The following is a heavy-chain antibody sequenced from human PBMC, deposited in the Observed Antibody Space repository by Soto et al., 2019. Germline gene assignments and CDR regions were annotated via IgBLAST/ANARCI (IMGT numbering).Heavy chain of an antibody. J-gene: IGHJ5*02. CDR1: GFTFDDYA. CDR2: ISWSGTNI. D-gene: IGHD6-13*01. V-gene: IGHV3-9*01. Sequence: EVHLVESGGGLVQPGRSLKLSCVASGFTFDDYAMYWVRQAPGKGPEWVSGISWSGTNIAYADSVKGRFTISRDNAKNTPYVQMNSLRADDTALYYCAKGGSAALISAAGTGNWFDPWGQRSLVTVSS. CDR3: AKGGSAALISAAGTGNWFDP.